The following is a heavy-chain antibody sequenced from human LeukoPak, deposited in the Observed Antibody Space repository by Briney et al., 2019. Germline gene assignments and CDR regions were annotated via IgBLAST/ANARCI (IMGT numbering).Heavy chain of an antibody. V-gene: IGHV4-39*07. CDR3: ARDRSGPIQPHYYDSSGRPNAFDI. D-gene: IGHD3-22*01. CDR2: IYYSGST. J-gene: IGHJ3*02. Sequence: SETLSLTCTVSGGSISSSSYYWGWIRQPPGKGLEWIGSIYYSGSTYYNPSLKSRVTISVDTSKNQFSLKLSSVTAADTAVYYCARDRSGPIQPHYYDSSGRPNAFDIWGQGTMVTVSS. CDR1: GGSISSSSYY.